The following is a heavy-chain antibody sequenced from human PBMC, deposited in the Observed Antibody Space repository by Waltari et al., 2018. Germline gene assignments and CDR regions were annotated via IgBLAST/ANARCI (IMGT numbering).Heavy chain of an antibody. CDR3: ARGASGSYFH. D-gene: IGHD1-26*01. CDR2: IYYSGST. J-gene: IGHJ4*02. CDR1: GGSISRYY. V-gene: IGHV4-59*01. Sequence: QVQLQESGPGLVKPSETLSLTCTVSGGSISRYYWSWIRQPPGKGLEWIGYIYYSGSTNYNPSLKSRVTISVDTSKNQFSLKLSSVTAADTAVYYCARGASGSYFHWGQGTLVTVSS.